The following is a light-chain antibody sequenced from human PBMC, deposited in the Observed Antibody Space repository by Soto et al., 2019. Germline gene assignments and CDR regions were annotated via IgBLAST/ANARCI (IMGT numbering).Light chain of an antibody. Sequence: QSALTQPRSVSGSPGQSVAISCTGTSSDVGGYNYVSWYQQHPGKSPKVIMFDVNRRPSGVPDRFSGSKSGNTASLTISGLQAEDEADYYCCSYAGSDTFGNVFGTGTKVTVL. CDR1: SSDVGGYNY. V-gene: IGLV2-11*01. CDR2: DVN. J-gene: IGLJ1*01. CDR3: CSYAGSDTFGNV.